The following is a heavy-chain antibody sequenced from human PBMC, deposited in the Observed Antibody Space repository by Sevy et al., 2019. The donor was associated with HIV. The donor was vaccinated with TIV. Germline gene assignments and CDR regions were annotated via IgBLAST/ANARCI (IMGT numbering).Heavy chain of an antibody. D-gene: IGHD3-10*01. Sequence: GGSLRLSCAASGFTFSSYWMSWVRQAPGKGLEWVANIKQDGSEKYYVDSVKGRFTISRDNAKNSLYLQMNSLRAEDTAVYYCARDQGNTGIYYYYGMDVWGQWTTVTVSS. CDR3: ARDQGNTGIYYYYGMDV. CDR2: IKQDGSEK. V-gene: IGHV3-7*01. CDR1: GFTFSSYW. J-gene: IGHJ6*02.